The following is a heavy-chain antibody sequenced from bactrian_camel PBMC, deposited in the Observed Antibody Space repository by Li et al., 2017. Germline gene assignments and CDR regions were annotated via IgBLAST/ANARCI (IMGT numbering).Heavy chain of an antibody. J-gene: IGHJ4*01. V-gene: IGHV3S1*01. CDR2: INTYSGSA. Sequence: QVQLVESGGDLVQPGGSLRLSCAASGLTYSSDCIAWFRQNPGKDREGVAQINTYSGSAYYADSVKGRFTIYRDAAKNTVYLQMNSLKSEDTALYYCAADPGSRQIYEYGYWGQGTQVTVS. D-gene: IGHD2*01. CDR1: GLTYSSDC. CDR3: AADPGSRQIYEYGY.